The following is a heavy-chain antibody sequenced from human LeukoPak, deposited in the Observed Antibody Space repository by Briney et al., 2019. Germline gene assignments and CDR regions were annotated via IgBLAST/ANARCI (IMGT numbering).Heavy chain of an antibody. D-gene: IGHD3-22*01. Sequence: SVKVSCKASRGTFSSYAISWVRHAPGQGLEWMGGIIPIFGTANYAQKFQGRVTITTDESTSTAYMELSSLRSEDTAVYYCARDSDSSGYHYWGQGTLVTVSS. CDR3: ARDSDSSGYHY. V-gene: IGHV1-69*05. CDR1: RGTFSSYA. J-gene: IGHJ4*02. CDR2: IIPIFGTA.